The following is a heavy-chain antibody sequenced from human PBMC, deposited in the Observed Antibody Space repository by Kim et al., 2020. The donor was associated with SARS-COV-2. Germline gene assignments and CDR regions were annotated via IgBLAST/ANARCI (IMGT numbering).Heavy chain of an antibody. CDR3: AGDSGSNWTQYYFKY. J-gene: IGHJ4*02. Sequence: GGSLRLSCAVSGITFSSNAMTWVRQAPGKGLEWVSTIVGSGVATYYADSVKGRFTISRDNYKTTLFLQMNSLRAEDTAVYYCAGDSGSNWTQYYFKYWGQGTPVTVSS. D-gene: IGHD6-25*01. CDR1: GITFSSNA. V-gene: IGHV3-23*01. CDR2: IVGSGVAT.